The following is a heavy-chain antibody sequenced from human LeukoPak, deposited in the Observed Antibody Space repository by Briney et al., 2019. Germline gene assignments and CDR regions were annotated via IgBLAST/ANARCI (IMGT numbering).Heavy chain of an antibody. V-gene: IGHV1-18*01. CDR3: ARDDSYDSSGYYFDY. Sequence: GASLKFPWKASGNTFTSYGISWVRHEPGQGLYLIESISAYNGNTNYAQKLQGRVTMTTDTSTSTAYMELRSLRSDDTAVYYCARDDSYDSSGYYFDYWGQGTLVTVSS. CDR2: ISAYNGNT. CDR1: GNTFTSYG. D-gene: IGHD3-22*01. J-gene: IGHJ4*02.